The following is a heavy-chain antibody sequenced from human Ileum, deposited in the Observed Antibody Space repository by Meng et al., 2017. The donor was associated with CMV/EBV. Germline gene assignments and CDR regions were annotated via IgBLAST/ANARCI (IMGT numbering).Heavy chain of an antibody. J-gene: IGHJ4*02. Sequence: WVRQVPGQGLEWMGWIGAYNGNTNYAPKFHGRVTMTTDTRTATAYMELRSLRSDDTAFYYCARDLDSGRVSSDLILVPPSTRLFDYWGQGTLVTVSS. V-gene: IGHV1-18*01. CDR3: ARDLDSGRVSSDLILVPPSTRLFDY. CDR2: IGAYNGNT. D-gene: IGHD2/OR15-2a*01.